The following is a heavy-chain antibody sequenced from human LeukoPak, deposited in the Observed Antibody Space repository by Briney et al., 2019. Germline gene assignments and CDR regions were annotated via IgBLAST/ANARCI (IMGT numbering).Heavy chain of an antibody. Sequence: GASVKVSCKASGYTFTSYDINWVRQATGQGLEWMGWMNPNSGNTGYAQKFQGRVTMTRNTSISTAHMELSSLRSEDTAVYYCARGGQYSSGWYGPYYFDYWGQGTLVTVSS. V-gene: IGHV1-8*01. CDR3: ARGGQYSSGWYGPYYFDY. D-gene: IGHD6-19*01. CDR2: MNPNSGNT. CDR1: GYTFTSYD. J-gene: IGHJ4*02.